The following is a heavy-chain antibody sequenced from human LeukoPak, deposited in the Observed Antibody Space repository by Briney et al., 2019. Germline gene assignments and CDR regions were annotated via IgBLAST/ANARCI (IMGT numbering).Heavy chain of an antibody. V-gene: IGHV3-48*03. J-gene: IGHJ4*02. Sequence: HPGGSLRLSCAASGFTFSSYEMNWVRPAPGKGLEWLSYISSSGSTKYYADSVKGRFTISRDNAKNSLYLQMNSLRDEDTAVYYCAREFRGVTRYFDYWGQGTLVTVSS. CDR2: ISSSGSTK. CDR3: AREFRGVTRYFDY. D-gene: IGHD3-10*01. CDR1: GFTFSSYE.